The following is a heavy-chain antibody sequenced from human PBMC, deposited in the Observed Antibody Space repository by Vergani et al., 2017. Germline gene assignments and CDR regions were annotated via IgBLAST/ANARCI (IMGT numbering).Heavy chain of an antibody. Sequence: QVQLQESGPGLVKPSETLSLTCTVSGGSISSYYWSWIRQPPGKGLEWLGYIYYIGSTSYNPSLKSRVTISVDTSKSHFSLNLSSVTAADTAVYYCARGYGDYYYYGVDVWGQGTTVTVSS. J-gene: IGHJ6*02. CDR2: IYYIGST. V-gene: IGHV4-59*01. CDR3: ARGYGDYYYYGVDV. D-gene: IGHD4-17*01. CDR1: GGSISSYY.